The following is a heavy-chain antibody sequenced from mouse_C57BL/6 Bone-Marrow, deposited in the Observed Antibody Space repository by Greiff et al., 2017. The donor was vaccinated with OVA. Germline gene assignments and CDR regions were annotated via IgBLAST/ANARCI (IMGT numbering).Heavy chain of an antibody. Sequence: QVQLKESGAELARPGASVKLSCKASGYTFTSYGISWVKQRTGQGLEWIGEIYPRSGNTYYNEKFKGKATLTADKSSSTAYMELRSLTSEDSAVYCGARMETGTDYFDYWGQGTTLTVSS. CDR3: ARMETGTDYFDY. V-gene: IGHV1-81*01. CDR1: GYTFTSYG. CDR2: IYPRSGNT. J-gene: IGHJ2*01. D-gene: IGHD4-1*01.